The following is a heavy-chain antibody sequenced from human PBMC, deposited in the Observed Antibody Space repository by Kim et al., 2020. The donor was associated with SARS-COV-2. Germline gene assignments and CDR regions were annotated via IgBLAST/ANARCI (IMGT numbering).Heavy chain of an antibody. J-gene: IGHJ5*02. Sequence: ASVKVSCKASGYTFTSYDINWVRQATGQGLEWMGWMNPNSGNTGYAQKFQGRVTMTRNTSISTAYMELSSLRSEDTAVYYCARDGYNYDILTGYYGFDPWGQGTLVTVSS. CDR1: GYTFTSYD. CDR2: MNPNSGNT. CDR3: ARDGYNYDILTGYYGFDP. V-gene: IGHV1-8*01. D-gene: IGHD3-9*01.